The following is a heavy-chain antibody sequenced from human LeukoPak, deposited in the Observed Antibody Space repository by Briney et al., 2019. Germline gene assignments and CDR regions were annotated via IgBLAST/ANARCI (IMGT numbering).Heavy chain of an antibody. CDR3: ARGLLGYYYYYMDV. J-gene: IGHJ6*03. Sequence: ASVKVSCKASRSTFKTYDIHWVRQTRGQGLEWMAWMNPKTGTTGYATTFQGRISMTSNTSISTAYMGLSSVRPEDTAIYYCARGLLGYYYYYMDVWGEGTTVTVSS. D-gene: IGHD2-21*01. CDR2: MNPKTGTT. V-gene: IGHV1-8*01. CDR1: RSTFKTYD.